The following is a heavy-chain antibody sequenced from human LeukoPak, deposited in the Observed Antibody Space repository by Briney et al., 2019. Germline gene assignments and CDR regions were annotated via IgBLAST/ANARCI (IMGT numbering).Heavy chain of an antibody. V-gene: IGHV6-1*01. Sequence: SQTLSLTCAISGDSVSRNSAAWNWIRQSPSRGLEWLGRTYYRSKWYNDYAVSVKSRITINPDTSKNQFSLQLNSVTPEDTAVYYCAREEFKAPGPIWFGELLSGYYFDYWGQGTLVTVSS. D-gene: IGHD3-10*01. CDR1: GDSVSRNSAA. CDR3: AREEFKAPGPIWFGELLSGYYFDY. CDR2: TYYRSKWYN. J-gene: IGHJ4*02.